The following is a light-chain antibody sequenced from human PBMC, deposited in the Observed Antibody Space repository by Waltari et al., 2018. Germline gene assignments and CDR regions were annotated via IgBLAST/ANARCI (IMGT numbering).Light chain of an antibody. V-gene: IGLV1-51*01. CDR3: AIWDSSLSIVI. CDR2: DNT. J-gene: IGLJ2*01. CDR1: SSNIGTNY. Sequence: QSVLTQPPSVSAAPGQRVTISCSGISSNIGTNYVPWYQQPPGTVPKLLIFDNTQRPSGIPDRFSGSKSGTSATLDITGLQTGDEADYYCAIWDSSLSIVIFGGGTKLTVL.